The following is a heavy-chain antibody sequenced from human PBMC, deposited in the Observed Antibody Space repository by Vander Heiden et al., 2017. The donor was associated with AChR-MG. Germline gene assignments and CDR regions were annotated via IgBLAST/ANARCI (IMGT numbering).Heavy chain of an antibody. D-gene: IGHD6-13*01. J-gene: IGHJ6*02. Sequence: EVQLVETGGGLIQPGGSLRLSCAASGFTVSSNYMGWVRQAPGKGLEWVSVIYSGGSTYYADSVKGRFTISRDNSKNTLYLQMNSLRAEDTAVYYCARDLYSSSWYRIRYYYGMDVWGQGTTVTVSS. CDR1: GFTVSSNY. CDR2: IYSGGST. CDR3: ARDLYSSSWYRIRYYYGMDV. V-gene: IGHV3-53*02.